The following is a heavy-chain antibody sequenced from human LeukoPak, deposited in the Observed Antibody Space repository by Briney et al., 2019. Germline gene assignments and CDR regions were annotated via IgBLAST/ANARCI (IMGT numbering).Heavy chain of an antibody. CDR3: AKDTYSYCGGDCYHSNHFDY. V-gene: IGHV3-48*01. J-gene: IGHJ4*02. D-gene: IGHD2-21*02. CDR2: ISSSSSTI. Sequence: GGSLRLSCAASGFTFSSYGMTWVRQAPGKGLEWVSYISSSSSTIYYADSVKGRFTISRDNSKNTLYLQMNSLRAEDTAVYFCAKDTYSYCGGDCYHSNHFDYWGQGTLVTVSS. CDR1: GFTFSSYG.